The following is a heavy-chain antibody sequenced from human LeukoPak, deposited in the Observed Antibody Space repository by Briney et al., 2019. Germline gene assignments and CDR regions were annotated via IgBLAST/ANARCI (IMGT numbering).Heavy chain of an antibody. CDR3: ARESPYNWNYYYYYYYGMDV. J-gene: IGHJ6*02. D-gene: IGHD1-7*01. V-gene: IGHV4-4*07. CDR1: GGSISSYY. Sequence: PSETLSLTCTVSGGSISSYYWSWIRQPAGKGLEWIGRIYTSGSTNYNPSLKSRFTMSVDTSKNQFSLKLSSVTAADTAVYYCARESPYNWNYYYYYYYGMDVWGQGTTVTVSS. CDR2: IYTSGST.